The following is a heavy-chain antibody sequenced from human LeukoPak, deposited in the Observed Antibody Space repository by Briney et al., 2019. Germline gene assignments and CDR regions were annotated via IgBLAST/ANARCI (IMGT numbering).Heavy chain of an antibody. D-gene: IGHD1-1*01. CDR1: GGSIRGYY. V-gene: IGHV4-59*01. J-gene: IGHJ4*02. CDR2: IYYGGST. Sequence: PSETLSLTCTVSGGSIRGYYWTWIRQPPGKGLEWIGYIYYGGSTNYNPSLKSRVTISVDTSKNQFSLKLSSVSAADTAVYYCARDPSAWNGYFDYWGQGALVTVSS. CDR3: ARDPSAWNGYFDY.